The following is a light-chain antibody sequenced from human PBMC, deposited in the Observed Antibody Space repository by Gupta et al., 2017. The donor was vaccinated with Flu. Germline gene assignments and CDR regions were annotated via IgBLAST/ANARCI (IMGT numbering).Light chain of an antibody. Sequence: VTLSLSPGERATLSCRASQSVSSNLAWYQQKPGQAPRLLIYGASTRATGIPARFSCSGSGTEFTLTIDSRQSEDFAIYYCQQYGDSPLGAFGHGTKVEMK. CDR2: GAS. CDR1: QSVSSN. J-gene: IGKJ3*01. V-gene: IGKV3-15*01. CDR3: QQYGDSPLGA.